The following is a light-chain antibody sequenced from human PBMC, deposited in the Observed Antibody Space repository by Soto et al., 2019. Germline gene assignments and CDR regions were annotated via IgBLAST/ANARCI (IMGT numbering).Light chain of an antibody. CDR1: QDISVY. CDR2: SAS. CDR3: QHGYVAPYS. J-gene: IGKJ2*03. V-gene: IGKV1-39*01. Sequence: DIQMTQSPSSVSASIVDTVTITCLASQDISVYLNWYQQKPGEVPKLLIYSASTLHSVVPSRFTGSGSETDFTLTIRSLQPEDFATYYCQHGYVAPYSFGQGTKVDIK.